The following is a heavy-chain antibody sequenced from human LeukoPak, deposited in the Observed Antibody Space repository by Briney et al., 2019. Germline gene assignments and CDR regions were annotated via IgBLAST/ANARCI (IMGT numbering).Heavy chain of an antibody. Sequence: PGGSLRLSCAASGFTFSTYEMNWFRQAPGKGLEWVSYISGTGSTIYYADSVKGRFTISRDNAKDSLYLQMNSVRVEDTAVYYCARESPGGYWGQGTLVTVSS. V-gene: IGHV3-48*03. CDR1: GFTFSTYE. J-gene: IGHJ4*02. CDR2: ISGTGSTI. CDR3: ARESPGGY. D-gene: IGHD3-10*01.